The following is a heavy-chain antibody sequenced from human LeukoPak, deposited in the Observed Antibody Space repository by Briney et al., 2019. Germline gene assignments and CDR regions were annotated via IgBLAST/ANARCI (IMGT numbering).Heavy chain of an antibody. CDR2: IRSETDGGTT. CDR3: STWTDLYDY. CDR1: GFTFSNAW. Sequence: GGSLRLSCEASGFTFSNAWMTWVRQAPGKGLEWVGRIRSETDGGTTDYAAPVKDRFIISRDDSTNTLYLQMNSLKTEDTAIYYCSTWTDLYDYWGQGTLVTVSS. D-gene: IGHD3/OR15-3a*01. V-gene: IGHV3-15*01. J-gene: IGHJ4*02.